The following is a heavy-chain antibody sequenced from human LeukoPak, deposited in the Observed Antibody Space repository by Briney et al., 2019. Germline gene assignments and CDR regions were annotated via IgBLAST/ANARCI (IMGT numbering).Heavy chain of an antibody. CDR2: IYYSGNT. V-gene: IGHV4-59*08. D-gene: IGHD6-6*01. CDR3: ARRLSSSSSNWFDP. J-gene: IGHJ5*02. Sequence: KPSETLSLTCTVSGGSITSYSWSWIRQPPGKGLEWIGYIYYSGNTNYNPSLKSRVTISVDTSKNRISLNLSSVTAADTAVYYCARRLSSSSSNWFDPWGQGTLVTVSS. CDR1: GGSITSYS.